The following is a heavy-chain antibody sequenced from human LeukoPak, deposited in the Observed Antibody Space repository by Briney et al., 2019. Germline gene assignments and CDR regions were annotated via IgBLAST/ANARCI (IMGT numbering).Heavy chain of an antibody. CDR1: GGSFSGYY. CDR2: INHSGST. J-gene: IGHJ2*01. V-gene: IGHV4-34*01. Sequence: PSETLSLTCAVYGGSFSGYYWSWIRQPPGKGLEWIGEINHSGSTNYNPSLKSRVTISVDTSKNQFSLKLSSVTAADTAVYYCARRRNYYDSTSLRTHQRRYFDLWGRGTLVTVSS. CDR3: ARRRNYYDSTSLRTHQRRYFDL. D-gene: IGHD3-22*01.